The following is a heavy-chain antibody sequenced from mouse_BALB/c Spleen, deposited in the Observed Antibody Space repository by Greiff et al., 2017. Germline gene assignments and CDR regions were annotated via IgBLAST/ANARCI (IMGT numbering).Heavy chain of an antibody. D-gene: IGHD2-14*01. Sequence: LQQPGSELVRPGASVKLSCKASGYTFTSYWMHWVKQRPGQGLEWIGNIYPGSGSTNYDEKFKSKATLTVDTSSSTAYMQLSSLTSEDSAVYYCTRWRPAYYRYDGAMDYWDQGTSVTVSS. CDR1: GYTFTSYW. J-gene: IGHJ4*01. V-gene: IGHV1S22*01. CDR3: TRWRPAYYRYDGAMDY. CDR2: IYPGSGST.